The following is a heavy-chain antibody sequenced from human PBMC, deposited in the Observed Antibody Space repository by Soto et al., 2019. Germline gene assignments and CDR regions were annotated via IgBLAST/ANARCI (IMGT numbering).Heavy chain of an antibody. CDR2: IYYSGNT. Sequence: QVQLQESGPGLVKPSQTLSLTCTVSGGSISSGGYYWSWIRQHPGKGLEWIGYIYYSGNTYYNPSLKSRVTISVDTSKNQFSLKLSSVTAADTAVYYCARSYLGAVEIDYWGQGTLVTVSS. J-gene: IGHJ4*02. CDR1: GGSISSGGYY. D-gene: IGHD1-26*01. V-gene: IGHV4-31*03. CDR3: ARSYLGAVEIDY.